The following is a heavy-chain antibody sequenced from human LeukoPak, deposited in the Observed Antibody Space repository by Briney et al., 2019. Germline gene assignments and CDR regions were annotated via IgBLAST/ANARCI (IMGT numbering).Heavy chain of an antibody. J-gene: IGHJ4*02. V-gene: IGHV7-4-1*02. CDR1: GYTFTNYA. CDR3: ARDSYYYDSSSRTFDY. D-gene: IGHD3-22*01. CDR2: VNTNTGNP. Sequence: GASVKVSCKASGYTFTNYAINGGRQAPGQELERMGWVNTNTGNPTYAQGFTGRFVFSLDTSVSTAYLQISSLKAEDTAVYYCARDSYYYDSSSRTFDYWGQGTLVTVSS.